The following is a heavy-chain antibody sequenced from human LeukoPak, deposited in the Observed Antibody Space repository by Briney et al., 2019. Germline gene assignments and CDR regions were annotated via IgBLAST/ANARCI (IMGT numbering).Heavy chain of an antibody. D-gene: IGHD2-21*02. CDR2: ISRSGATI. Sequence: GGSLRPSCAASGFTFSSYGMNWVRQAPGKGPEWISYISRSGATIYYADSVKGRFTISRDNAKNSLYLQMSSLGAEDTAIYYCSRDRGGGDIYFDYWGQGTLVTVSS. CDR1: GFTFSSYG. V-gene: IGHV3-48*03. CDR3: SRDRGGGDIYFDY. J-gene: IGHJ4*02.